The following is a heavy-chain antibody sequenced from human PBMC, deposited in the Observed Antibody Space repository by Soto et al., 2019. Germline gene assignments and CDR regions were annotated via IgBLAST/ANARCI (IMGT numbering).Heavy chain of an antibody. CDR3: ARDKRYSSSWSYFDY. CDR2: IYTSGST. J-gene: IGHJ4*02. V-gene: IGHV4-4*07. D-gene: IGHD6-13*01. CDR1: GGSISSYY. Sequence: HSETLSLTCPVSGGSISSYYWSWIRQHAGKGLEWIGRIYTSGSTNYNPSLKSRVTMSVDTSKNQFSLKLSSVTAADTAVYYCARDKRYSSSWSYFDYWGQGALVTSPQ.